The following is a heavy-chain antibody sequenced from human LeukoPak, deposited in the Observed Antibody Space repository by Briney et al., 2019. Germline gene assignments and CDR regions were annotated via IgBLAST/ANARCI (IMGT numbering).Heavy chain of an antibody. V-gene: IGHV4-34*01. Sequence: SETLSLTCAVYGGSFTGYYWSWIRQPPGKGLEWIGEINHSGSANYTPSLKSRVAISVDTSKNQFSLKLGSVTAADTAVYYCARGRTMVRGVTLDYWGQGTLVTVSS. J-gene: IGHJ4*02. CDR1: GGSFTGYY. CDR2: INHSGSA. CDR3: ARGRTMVRGVTLDY. D-gene: IGHD3-10*01.